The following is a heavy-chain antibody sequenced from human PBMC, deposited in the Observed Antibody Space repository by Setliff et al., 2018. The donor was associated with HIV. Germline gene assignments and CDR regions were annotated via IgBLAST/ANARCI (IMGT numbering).Heavy chain of an antibody. Sequence: KLRKTLSLTCTVSGGSISSSSYYWGWIRQPPGKGLEWIGNIYYSGRTYYNPSLKSRVTISLDTSKKQFFLKLSSVTAPDTAIYYCARQTWEYYDTLTGYYRSPKNFDSWGQGTLVTVSS. CDR1: GGSISSSSYY. V-gene: IGHV4-39*01. J-gene: IGHJ4*02. CDR2: IYYSGRT. CDR3: ARQTWEYYDTLTGYYRSPKNFDS. D-gene: IGHD3-9*01.